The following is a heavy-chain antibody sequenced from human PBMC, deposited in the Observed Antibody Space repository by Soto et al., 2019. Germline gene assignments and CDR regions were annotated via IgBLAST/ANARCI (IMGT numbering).Heavy chain of an antibody. Sequence: RRLSCAASGFTVSSNYMSWVRQAPGKGLEWVSVIYSGGSTYYADSVKGRFTISRDNSKNTLYLQMNSLRAEDTAVYYCASGGRSLNFDSWGQGTLVTISS. CDR1: GFTVSSNY. J-gene: IGHJ4*02. CDR3: ASGGRSLNFDS. CDR2: IYSGGST. V-gene: IGHV3-66*01. D-gene: IGHD2-15*01.